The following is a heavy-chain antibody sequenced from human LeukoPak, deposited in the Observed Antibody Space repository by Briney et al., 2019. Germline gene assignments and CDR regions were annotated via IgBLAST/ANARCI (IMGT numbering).Heavy chain of an antibody. Sequence: PGGSLRLSCAASGFTFSGYGMHWVRQAPGKGLEWVAVISYDGSNKDYGDSVKGRFTISRDNSKNTLDLQMNSLRTEDTAVYYCARSYCGSTSCYPFDYWGQGTLVTVSS. J-gene: IGHJ4*02. CDR1: GFTFSGYG. D-gene: IGHD2-2*01. CDR2: ISYDGSNK. CDR3: ARSYCGSTSCYPFDY. V-gene: IGHV3-30*03.